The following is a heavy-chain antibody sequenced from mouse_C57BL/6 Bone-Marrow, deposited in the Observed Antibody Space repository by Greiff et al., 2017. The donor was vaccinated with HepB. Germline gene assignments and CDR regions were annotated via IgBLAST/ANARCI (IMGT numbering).Heavy chain of an antibody. CDR1: GFSLTSYG. J-gene: IGHJ4*01. V-gene: IGHV2-5*01. CDR3: AKKRREGAMDY. Sequence: QLKESGPGLVQPSQSLSITCPVSGFSLTSYGVHWVRQSPGKGLEWLGVIWRGGSTDYNAAFMSRLSITKDTAKSQVFFKMNSLQADDTAIYYCAKKRREGAMDYWGQGTSVTVSS. CDR2: IWRGGST.